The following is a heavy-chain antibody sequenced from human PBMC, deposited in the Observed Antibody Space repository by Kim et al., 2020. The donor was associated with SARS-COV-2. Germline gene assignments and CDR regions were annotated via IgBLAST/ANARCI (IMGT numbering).Heavy chain of an antibody. V-gene: IGHV3-74*01. J-gene: IGHJ4*02. CDR2: SST. CDR3: ARGYGSGTNY. D-gene: IGHD3-10*01. Sequence: SSTGYAYSVKGRFTISRDNAKNTLYLQMNSLRLEDTAVYYCARGYGSGTNYWGQGTLVTVST.